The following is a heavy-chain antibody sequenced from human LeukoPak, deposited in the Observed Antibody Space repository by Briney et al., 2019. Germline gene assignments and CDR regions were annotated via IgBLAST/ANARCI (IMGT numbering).Heavy chain of an antibody. CDR3: ARGRGSSWYYFDY. CDR1: GGSISSYY. D-gene: IGHD6-13*01. CDR2: IYASGST. Sequence: SETLSLTCTVSGGSISSYYWSWIRQPAGKGLEWIGRIYASGSTNYNPSLKGRVTMSVDTSKNQFTLQLRSVTAADTAVYYCARGRGSSWYYFDYWGQGTLVTVSS. J-gene: IGHJ4*02. V-gene: IGHV4-4*07.